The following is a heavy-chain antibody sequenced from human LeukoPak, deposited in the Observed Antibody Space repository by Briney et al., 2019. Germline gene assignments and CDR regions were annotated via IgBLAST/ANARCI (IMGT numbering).Heavy chain of an antibody. D-gene: IGHD6-19*01. J-gene: IGHJ4*02. CDR3: VRGAGVAVAGNY. CDR1: GGSISSYY. V-gene: IGHV4-59*08. CDR2: IYYSGRT. Sequence: SETLSLTCTVSGGSISSYYWSWMRQPPGKGLEWIGYIYYSGRTNYNPSLKSRVIMSVDTSKNQFSLRLSSVTAADTAVYYCVRGAGVAVAGNYWGQGTLVTVSS.